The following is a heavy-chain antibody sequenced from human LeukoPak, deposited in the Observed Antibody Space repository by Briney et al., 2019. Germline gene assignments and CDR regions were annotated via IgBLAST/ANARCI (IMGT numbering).Heavy chain of an antibody. CDR3: ARDDYGDYVRKFDY. D-gene: IGHD4-17*01. CDR2: ISSSSSYI. CDR1: GFTFSDYY. Sequence: GGSLRLSCAASGFTFSDYYMSWVRQAPGKGLEWVSSISSSSSYIYYADSVKGRFTISRDNAKNSLYLQMNSLRAEDTAVYYCARDDYGDYVRKFDYWGQGTLVTVSS. J-gene: IGHJ4*02. V-gene: IGHV3-21*01.